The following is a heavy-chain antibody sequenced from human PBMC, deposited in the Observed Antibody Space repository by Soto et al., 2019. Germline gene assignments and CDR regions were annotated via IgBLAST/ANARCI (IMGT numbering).Heavy chain of an antibody. D-gene: IGHD3-10*02. V-gene: IGHV3-30-3*02. Sequence: QVQLVESGGGVVQSGRSLRLSCAASGFTFSIYAMHWVRQAPGKGLEWVAVTSYDGRNQYYADSVKGRFTISRDNSKSTFYLQMNSLRLEDTAVYSCAKDYYVFGGRFAYWGQGPLVSFSS. CDR3: AKDYYVFGGRFAY. J-gene: IGHJ4*02. CDR2: TSYDGRNQ. CDR1: GFTFSIYA.